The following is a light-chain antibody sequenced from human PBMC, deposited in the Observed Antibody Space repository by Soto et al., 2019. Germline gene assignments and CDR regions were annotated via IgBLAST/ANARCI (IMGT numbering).Light chain of an antibody. CDR3: SSYTSSSKPYV. CDR1: SSDVGAYNY. Sequence: QSVLTLPASVPGSPGQSITISCTGTSSDVGAYNYVSWYQQHPGKAPKLMIHEVSKRPSGVSNRFSGSKSGNTASLTISGLQDEDEADYYCSSYTSSSKPYVFGTWTKVTVL. CDR2: EVS. V-gene: IGLV2-14*01. J-gene: IGLJ1*01.